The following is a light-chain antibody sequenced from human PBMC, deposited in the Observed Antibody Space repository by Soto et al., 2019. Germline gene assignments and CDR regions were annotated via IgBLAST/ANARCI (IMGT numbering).Light chain of an antibody. J-gene: IGLJ3*02. CDR1: SSDVGAYKY. V-gene: IGLV2-14*01. Sequence: QSALTQPASVSGSPGQSITISCTGTSSDVGAYKYVSWYQQYPGRAPKLIIYDVTNRPSGVSNRFSVAKSGNTASLTISGLQAEDGADYYCTSYTRTRARVFGGGTQLTVL. CDR3: TSYTRTRARV. CDR2: DVT.